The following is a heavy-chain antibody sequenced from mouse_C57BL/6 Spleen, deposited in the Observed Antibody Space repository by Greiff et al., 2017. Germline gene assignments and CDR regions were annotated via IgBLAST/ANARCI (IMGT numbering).Heavy chain of an antibody. J-gene: IGHJ2*01. CDR1: GYSFTGYY. D-gene: IGHD2-5*01. Sequence: EVQLQQSGPELVKPGASVKISCKASGYSFTGYYMNWVKQSPEKRLEWIGEINPSTGGATYNQKFKAKATLTVDKSSSTAYMQLKSLTSEDSAVYYCARRSNYDYFDYWGQGTTLTVAS. V-gene: IGHV1-42*01. CDR2: INPSTGGA. CDR3: ARRSNYDYFDY.